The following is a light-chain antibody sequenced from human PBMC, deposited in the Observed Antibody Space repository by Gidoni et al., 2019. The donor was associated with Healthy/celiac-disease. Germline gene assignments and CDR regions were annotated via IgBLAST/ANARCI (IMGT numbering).Light chain of an antibody. CDR3: QPYGS. V-gene: IGKV3D-20*01. CDR1: QSVSSSY. Sequence: EIVLTQPPATLSLSPGERATLSCGARQSVSSSYLAWYQQQPGLAPRLLINDASSRATGIPARFSGSGSGTDFSLTIGGLEADDFAVYYCQPYGSFGGGTKVEIK. J-gene: IGKJ4*01. CDR2: DAS.